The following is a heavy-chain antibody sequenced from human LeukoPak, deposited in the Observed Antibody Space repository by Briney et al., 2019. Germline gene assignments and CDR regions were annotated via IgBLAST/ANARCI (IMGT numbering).Heavy chain of an antibody. V-gene: IGHV3-20*04. D-gene: IGHD3-22*01. CDR3: AREEFRYYYDSSGRYYFDY. CDR1: GFTFDDYG. Sequence: GGSLRLSCAASGFTFDDYGMSWVRQAPGKGLERVSGINWNGGSTGYADSVKGRFTISRDNAKNSLYLQMNSLRAEDTALYYCAREEFRYYYDSSGRYYFDYWGQGTLVTVSS. J-gene: IGHJ4*02. CDR2: INWNGGST.